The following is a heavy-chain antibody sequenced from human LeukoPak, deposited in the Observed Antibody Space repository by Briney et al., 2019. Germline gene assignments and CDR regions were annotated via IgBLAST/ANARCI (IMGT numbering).Heavy chain of an antibody. CDR3: AGGYYDILTGWEGAFDI. Sequence: GESLRISCKGSGNSCTSYWISWVRQMPGKGLEWMGRNDPSDSYTNYSHSFQGHVTISADKSISTAYLQWSSLKASDTAMYYSAGGYYDILTGWEGAFDIWGQGTMVTVSS. CDR2: NDPSDSYT. CDR1: GNSCTSYW. J-gene: IGHJ3*02. D-gene: IGHD3-9*01. V-gene: IGHV5-10-1*01.